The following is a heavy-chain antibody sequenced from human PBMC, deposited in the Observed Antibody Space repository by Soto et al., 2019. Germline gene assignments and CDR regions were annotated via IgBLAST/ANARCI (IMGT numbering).Heavy chain of an antibody. D-gene: IGHD3-10*01. Sequence: GASVKVSCKASGFTFTSSAMQWVRQARGQRLEWIGWIVVGSGNTNYAQKFQERVTITRDMSTSTAYMELSSLRSEDTAVYYCAAVDYYGSGSYDAFDIWGQGTMVTVSS. CDR1: GFTFTSSA. CDR3: AAVDYYGSGSYDAFDI. V-gene: IGHV1-58*02. J-gene: IGHJ3*02. CDR2: IVVGSGNT.